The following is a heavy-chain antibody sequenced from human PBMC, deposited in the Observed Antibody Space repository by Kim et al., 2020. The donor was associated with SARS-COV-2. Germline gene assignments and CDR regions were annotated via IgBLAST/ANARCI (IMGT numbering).Heavy chain of an antibody. Sequence: SVKVSCKASGGTFSSYAISWVRQAPGQGLEWMGGILPIFVTSNYAQKFHGRVTITPHESPSTAYMSLSSLSSEDTAVYFFARNLFGLSPPGVADYYYG. CDR2: ILPIFVTS. D-gene: IGHD6-13*01. V-gene: IGHV1-69*13. CDR3: ARNLFGLSPPGVADYYYG. J-gene: IGHJ6*01. CDR1: GGTFSSYA.